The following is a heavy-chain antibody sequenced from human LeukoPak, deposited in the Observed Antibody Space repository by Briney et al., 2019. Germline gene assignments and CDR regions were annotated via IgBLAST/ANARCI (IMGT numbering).Heavy chain of an antibody. D-gene: IGHD1-1*01. CDR1: GFTFSSYA. CDR2: ISYDGSNK. V-gene: IGHV3-30*04. CDR3: ARATRYFEGDYYMDV. J-gene: IGHJ6*03. Sequence: GGSLRLSCAASGFTFSSYAMHWVRQAPGKGLEGVAVISYDGSNKYYADSVKGRFTISRDNSKNTLYLQMNSLRAEDTAVYYCARATRYFEGDYYMDVWGKGTTVTVSS.